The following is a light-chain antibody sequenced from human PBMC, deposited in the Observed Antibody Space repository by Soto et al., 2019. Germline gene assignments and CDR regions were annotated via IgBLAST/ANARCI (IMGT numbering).Light chain of an antibody. V-gene: IGKV3-11*01. CDR2: DAS. CDR3: QQRSNWPWT. CDR1: QSVSSY. Sequence: IVLTQSPATLSLSPGERATLSCRASQSVSSYLAWYQQKPGQAPRLLIYDASNRATGIPTRISGSGSGTDFTLTISSLEPEDFAVYYCQQRSNWPWTFGQGTKVDIK. J-gene: IGKJ1*01.